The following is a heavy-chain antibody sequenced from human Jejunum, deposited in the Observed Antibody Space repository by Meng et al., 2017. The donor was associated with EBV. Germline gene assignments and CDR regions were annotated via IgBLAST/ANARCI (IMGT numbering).Heavy chain of an antibody. CDR1: GVTFRGSA. D-gene: IGHD6-19*01. CDR2: IRSKDDNYAT. V-gene: IGHV3-73*02. J-gene: IGHJ5*02. CDR3: ASPYISGHNVFDP. Sequence: VGSRGGLGQPGGVPKRSLSGSGVTFRGSAIQLVRQAPGKGLEWVGRIRSKDDNYATTYAASVKGRFTFSRDDSKNMAYLQMTSLKSEDTAVDYCASPYISGHNVFDPWGQGTLVTVSS.